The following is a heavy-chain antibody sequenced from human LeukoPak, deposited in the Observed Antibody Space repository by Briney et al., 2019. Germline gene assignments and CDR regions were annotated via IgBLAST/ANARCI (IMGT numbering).Heavy chain of an antibody. V-gene: IGHV3-30*02. CDR3: ATLYDSSGYYLFWFDP. CDR1: GFTFRSYG. J-gene: IGHJ5*02. Sequence: GGSLRLSCAASGFTFRSYGMHWVRQAPGKGLEWVAFIRYDGSNKYYADSVKGRFTISRDNSKNTLYLQMNSLRAEDTAVYYCATLYDSSGYYLFWFDPWGQGTLVTVSS. D-gene: IGHD3-22*01. CDR2: IRYDGSNK.